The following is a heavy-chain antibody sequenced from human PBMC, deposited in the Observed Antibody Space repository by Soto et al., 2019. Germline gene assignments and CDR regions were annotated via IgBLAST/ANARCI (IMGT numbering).Heavy chain of an antibody. J-gene: IGHJ6*02. Sequence: GGTLRLSWAASGFTLSSYAMHWVRQAPGKGLEWVAVISYDGSNKSYADSVKGRFTISRDNSKNTLYLQMNSLRAEDTAVYYCARWGAAAARGSYGMDVWGQETTVTVSS. CDR2: ISYDGSNK. CDR1: GFTLSSYA. V-gene: IGHV3-30-3*01. CDR3: ARWGAAAARGSYGMDV. D-gene: IGHD6-13*01.